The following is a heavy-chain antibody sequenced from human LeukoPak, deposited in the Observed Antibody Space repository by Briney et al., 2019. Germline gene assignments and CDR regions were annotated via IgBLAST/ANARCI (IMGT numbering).Heavy chain of an antibody. CDR3: ARAIYYCSSTSCYPGFDY. Sequence: SETLSLTCTVPGGSISSGVYYWSWIRQPPRKGLECVGYIYYSGSTYSNPSLKSRVTTSVDTSKNQFSLKLSSVTAADTAVYYCARAIYYCSSTSCYPGFDYWGQGTLVTVSS. J-gene: IGHJ4*02. D-gene: IGHD2-2*01. V-gene: IGHV4-30-4*08. CDR1: GGSISSGVYY. CDR2: IYYSGST.